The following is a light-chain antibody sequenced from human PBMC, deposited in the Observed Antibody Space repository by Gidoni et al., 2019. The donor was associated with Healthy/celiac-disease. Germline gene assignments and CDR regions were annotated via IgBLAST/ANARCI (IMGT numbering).Light chain of an antibody. CDR2: WAS. CDR1: QSALYSSNNKNY. CDR3: QQYYSTPLT. V-gene: IGKV4-1*01. J-gene: IGKJ3*01. Sequence: DIVMPQSPDSLPVSLGERATINCKSSQSALYSSNNKNYLAWYQQKPGQPPKLLIYWASSRETGVPDRFSGSGSGTDFTLTISSLQAEDVAVYYCQQYYSTPLTFGPGTKVDIK.